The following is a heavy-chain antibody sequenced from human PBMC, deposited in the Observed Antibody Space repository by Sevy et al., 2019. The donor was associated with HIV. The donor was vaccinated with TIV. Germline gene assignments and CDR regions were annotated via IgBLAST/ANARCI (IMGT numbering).Heavy chain of an antibody. CDR1: GFTFISYA. J-gene: IGHJ4*02. D-gene: IGHD3-10*01. V-gene: IGHV3-23*05. Sequence: GGSLRLSCAASGFTFISYAMNWVRQAPGKGLEWVSTISGSNTYYADSVKGRFTISRDNSKNTLYLQMNSLRAEDTAIYYCAKSGSGLSMVRGVIARTFDYWGQGTLVTVSS. CDR3: AKSGSGLSMVRGVIARTFDY. CDR2: ISGSNT.